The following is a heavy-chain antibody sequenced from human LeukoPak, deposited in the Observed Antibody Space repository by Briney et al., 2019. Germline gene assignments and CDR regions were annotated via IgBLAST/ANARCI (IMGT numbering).Heavy chain of an antibody. CDR2: IYADGSS. V-gene: IGHV4-61*02. J-gene: IGHJ4*02. D-gene: IGHD3-10*01. CDR1: GGSVGSDNSY. CDR3: ARGYYYRT. Sequence: SETLSLTCTVSGGSVGSDNSYWNWIRQPAGKGLEWIGRIYADGSSTYNPSLKSRVTILIDTSKNQFSLKLSSMPTADTAVYYGARGYYYRTWGQGTLVTVSS.